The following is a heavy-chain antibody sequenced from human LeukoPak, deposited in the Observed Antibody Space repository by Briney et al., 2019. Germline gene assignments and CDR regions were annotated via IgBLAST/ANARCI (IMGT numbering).Heavy chain of an antibody. CDR3: ARSSYYDYVWGSAN. D-gene: IGHD3-16*01. CDR2: MNPNSGNT. CDR1: GYTFTGYY. J-gene: IGHJ4*01. Sequence: ASVKVSCKASGYTFTGYYMHWVRQAPGQGLEWMGWMNPNSGNTGYAQKFQGRVTMTRNTSISTAYMELSSLRSEDTAVYYCARSSYYDYVWGSANWGQEPWSPSPQ. V-gene: IGHV1-8*02.